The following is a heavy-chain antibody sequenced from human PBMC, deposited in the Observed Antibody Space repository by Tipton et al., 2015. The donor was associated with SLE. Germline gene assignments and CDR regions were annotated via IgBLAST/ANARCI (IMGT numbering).Heavy chain of an antibody. J-gene: IGHJ4*02. CDR3: ARDSPTVAGTFDS. V-gene: IGHV4-59*12. D-gene: IGHD6-19*01. CDR2: MSKSGST. Sequence: TLSLTCTVSDGSFSSYSWSWIRQPPEKGLEWIGYMSKSGSTNYSPSLKSRVTISVDTSKSQFSLQLSSVTAADTAVYYCARDSPTVAGTFDSWGQGTLVIVSA. CDR1: DGSFSSYS.